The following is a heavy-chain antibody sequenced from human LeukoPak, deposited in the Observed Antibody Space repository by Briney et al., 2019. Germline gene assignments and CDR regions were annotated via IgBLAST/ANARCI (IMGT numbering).Heavy chain of an antibody. J-gene: IGHJ4*02. CDR2: ISDDGSKK. CDR3: AREGGYCSSTTCYLDS. CDR1: GFTFSSYS. V-gene: IGHV3-30-3*01. Sequence: GRSLRLSCAASGFTFSSYSMHWVRQAPGKGLEWVAVISDDGSKKSYADSVKGRFTVSRDNSKNTLYLQMNSPRVEDTAVYYCAREGGYCSSTTCYLDSWGQGTLVTVSS. D-gene: IGHD2-2*01.